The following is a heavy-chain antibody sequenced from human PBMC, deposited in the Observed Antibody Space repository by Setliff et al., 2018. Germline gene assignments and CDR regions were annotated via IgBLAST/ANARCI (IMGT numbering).Heavy chain of an antibody. J-gene: IGHJ4*02. CDR2: ISPHTGNT. Sequence: GASVKVSCKTSGYTFDDYGIAWVRQAPGQGLEWMGWISPHTGNTYYTPKLHGRVTLTTDTSASTAYMELRSLGSDDTAVYYCSRLVRFCTRIACQRLSGGEFWGQGTLVTVSS. D-gene: IGHD2-8*01. V-gene: IGHV1-18*01. CDR3: SRLVRFCTRIACQRLSGGEF. CDR1: GYTFDDYG.